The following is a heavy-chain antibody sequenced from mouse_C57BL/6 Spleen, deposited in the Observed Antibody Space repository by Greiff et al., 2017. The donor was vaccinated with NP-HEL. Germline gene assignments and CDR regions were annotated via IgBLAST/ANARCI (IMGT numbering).Heavy chain of an antibody. D-gene: IGHD2-3*01. V-gene: IGHV1-39*01. CDR3: ARGAIYDGYYGWFAY. CDR2: INPNYGTT. Sequence: EVQLVESGPELVKPGASVKISCKASGYSFTDYNMNWVKQSHGKSLEWIGVINPNYGTTSYNQKFKGKATLTVDQSSSTAYMQLNSLTSEDSAVYYCARGAIYDGYYGWFAYWGQGTLVTVSA. CDR1: GYSFTDYN. J-gene: IGHJ3*01.